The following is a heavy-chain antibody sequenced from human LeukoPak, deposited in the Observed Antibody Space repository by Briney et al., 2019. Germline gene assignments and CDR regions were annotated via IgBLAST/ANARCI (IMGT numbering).Heavy chain of an antibody. CDR2: INSDGSST. CDR1: GFTFSSYW. CDR3: AKDEHDYGDYIDRY. V-gene: IGHV3-74*01. Sequence: GGSLRLSCAASGFTFSSYWMHWVRQAPGKGLVWVSRINSDGSSTSYADSVKGRFTISRDNAKNTLYLQMNSLRAEDTAVYYCAKDEHDYGDYIDRYWGQGTLVTVSS. D-gene: IGHD4-17*01. J-gene: IGHJ4*02.